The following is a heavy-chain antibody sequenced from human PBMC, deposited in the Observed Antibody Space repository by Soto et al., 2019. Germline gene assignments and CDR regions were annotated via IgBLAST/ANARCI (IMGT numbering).Heavy chain of an antibody. J-gene: IGHJ4*02. CDR2: IFHPQAA. V-gene: IGHV4-59*01. Sequence: SETLSLTSTVSGGSTTSDYWSWIRQPPGKGLEWLGYIFHPQAATFCTPLASRGTISLDPSKNQRSLSLWSVPAAHTAIYVCVRDLNGSGDYWGQGTLVTVSS. D-gene: IGHD3-10*01. CDR1: GGSTTSDY. CDR3: VRDLNGSGDY.